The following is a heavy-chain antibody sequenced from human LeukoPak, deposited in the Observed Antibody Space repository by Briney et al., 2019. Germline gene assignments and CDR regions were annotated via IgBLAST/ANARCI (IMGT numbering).Heavy chain of an antibody. V-gene: IGHV3-11*04. CDR1: GFTFSDYY. D-gene: IGHD4-11*01. J-gene: IGHJ6*03. Sequence: GGSLRLSCAASGFTFSDYYMSWIRQAPGKGLEWVSYISSSGSTIYYADSVKGRFTISRDNAKNSLYLQMNSLRAEDTAVYYCARARGGYSNFYYYSYYMDVWGKGTTVTVSS. CDR3: ARARGGYSNFYYYSYYMDV. CDR2: ISSSGSTI.